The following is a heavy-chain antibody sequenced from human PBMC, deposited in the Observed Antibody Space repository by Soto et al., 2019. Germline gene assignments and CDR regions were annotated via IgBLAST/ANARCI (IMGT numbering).Heavy chain of an antibody. Sequence: QVQLQESGPGLVKPSQTLSLTCTVSGGSISSGDYYWSWIRQPPGKGLEWIGYIYYSGSTYYNPSLKSRXXIXVXXSKNQFSLKLSSVTAADTAVYYCAREEDTAMVIDYWGQGTLVTVSS. V-gene: IGHV4-30-4*01. J-gene: IGHJ4*02. CDR1: GGSISSGDYY. D-gene: IGHD5-18*01. CDR2: IYYSGST. CDR3: AREEDTAMVIDY.